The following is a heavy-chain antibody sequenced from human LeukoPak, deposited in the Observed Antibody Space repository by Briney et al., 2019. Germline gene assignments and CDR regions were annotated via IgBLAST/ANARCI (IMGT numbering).Heavy chain of an antibody. J-gene: IGHJ4*02. CDR2: GSDIGGT. CDR1: GASLNGHY. V-gene: IGHV4-34*01. Sequence: SETLSLTCAVYGASLNGHYWSWIRQPPGKGLEWIGEGSDIGGTKYNPSLKSRVTISADTSKNQFPLKLSSVTAEDTAVYYCAKDEEVDTAMGDFDYWGQGTLVTVSS. CDR3: AKDEEVDTAMGDFDY. D-gene: IGHD5-18*01.